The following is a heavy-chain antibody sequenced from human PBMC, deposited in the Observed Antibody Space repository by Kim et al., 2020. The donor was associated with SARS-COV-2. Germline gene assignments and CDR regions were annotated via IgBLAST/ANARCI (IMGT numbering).Heavy chain of an antibody. CDR1: GGSVSSYY. J-gene: IGHJ4*02. CDR2: LYTSGNT. V-gene: IGHV4-4*07. D-gene: IGHD5-12*01. CDR3: ARGVYSGYDYTL. Sequence: SETLSLTCTVSGGSVSSYYWSWIRQPAGKGLEWIGRLYTSGNTNYNPSLKSRVTMSVDTSKNQLSLKLSSVTAADTAIYYCARGVYSGYDYTLWGQGTLVTVSS.